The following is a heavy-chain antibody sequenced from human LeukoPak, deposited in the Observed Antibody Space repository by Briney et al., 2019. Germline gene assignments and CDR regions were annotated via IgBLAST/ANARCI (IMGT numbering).Heavy chain of an antibody. CDR3: AKGGIAAAGNWFDP. D-gene: IGHD6-13*01. Sequence: GGSLRLSCAASGFTFGDYAMHWVRQAPGKGLEWVSLISGDGGSTYYADSVKGRFTISRDNSKNSLYLQMNSLRTEDTALYYCAKGGIAAAGNWFDPWGQGTLVTVSS. CDR1: GFTFGDYA. V-gene: IGHV3-43*02. CDR2: ISGDGGST. J-gene: IGHJ5*02.